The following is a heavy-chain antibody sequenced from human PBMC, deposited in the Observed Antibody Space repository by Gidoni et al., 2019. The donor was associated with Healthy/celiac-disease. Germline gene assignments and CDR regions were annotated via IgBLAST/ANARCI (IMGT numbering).Heavy chain of an antibody. Sequence: EVQLVESGGGLVKPGGSLRLSCAASGFTFSNAWMSWVRQAPGKGLEWVGRIKSKTDGGTTDYAAPVKGRFTISRDDSKNTLYLQMNSLKTEDTAVYYCTILRYGDYVWYFDLWGRGTLVTVSS. J-gene: IGHJ2*01. D-gene: IGHD4-17*01. CDR3: TILRYGDYVWYFDL. CDR1: GFTFSNAW. V-gene: IGHV3-15*01. CDR2: IKSKTDGGTT.